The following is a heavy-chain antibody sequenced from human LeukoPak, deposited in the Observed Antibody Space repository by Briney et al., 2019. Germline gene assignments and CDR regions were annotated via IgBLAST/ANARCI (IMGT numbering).Heavy chain of an antibody. Sequence: PSETLSLTCTVSGGSISSGGYYWSWIRQHPGKGLEWIGYIYYSGSTYYNPSLKSRVTISVDTSKNQLSLKLSSVTAADTAVYYCAREGGPHCSSTSCYSDYWGQGTLVTVSS. CDR1: GGSISSGGYY. CDR3: AREGGPHCSSTSCYSDY. CDR2: IYYSGST. V-gene: IGHV4-31*03. J-gene: IGHJ4*02. D-gene: IGHD2-2*02.